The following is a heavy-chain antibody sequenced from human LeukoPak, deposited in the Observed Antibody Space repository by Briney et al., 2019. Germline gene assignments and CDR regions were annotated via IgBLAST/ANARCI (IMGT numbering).Heavy chain of an antibody. CDR2: IYYTGST. CDR1: GGSISSGDYY. Sequence: PSQTLSLTCTVSGGSISSGDYYWSWIRQHPGKGLEWIGYIYYTGSTNYNPSLKSRLTISLDTSKNQFSRKLTSVTAADTAVYYCVRDVFDDAFDIWGQGTMVTVSS. CDR3: VRDVFDDAFDI. J-gene: IGHJ3*02. V-gene: IGHV4-31*03. D-gene: IGHD3-10*02.